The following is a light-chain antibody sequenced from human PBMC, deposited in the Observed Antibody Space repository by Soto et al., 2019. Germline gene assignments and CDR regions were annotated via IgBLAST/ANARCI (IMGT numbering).Light chain of an antibody. J-gene: IGLJ2*01. V-gene: IGLV2-8*01. CDR1: SSDVGGYNY. CDR3: SSYAGSNKV. CDR2: EVS. Sequence: QSVLTQPPSASGSPGQSVTIACTGTSSDVGGYNYVSWYQQHPGKAPKLMIYEVSKRPSGVPDRFSGSKSGNTASLTVSGIQAEDDADYYCSSYAGSNKVFGGGTKLTVL.